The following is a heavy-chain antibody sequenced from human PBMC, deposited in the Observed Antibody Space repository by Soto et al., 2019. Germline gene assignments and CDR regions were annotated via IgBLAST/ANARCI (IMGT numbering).Heavy chain of an antibody. CDR3: TSHLVELSFPRAFDI. Sequence: EVQLVESGGGLVQPGGSLKLSCAASGFTVSGSAVHWVRQAYGKGLEWVGRIIRKTNSYATAYAASVKGRFTISSDDSKNTAYLQMNSLKTEDTAVYYWTSHLVELSFPRAFDIWGQGTMVTVSS. J-gene: IGHJ3*02. CDR1: GFTVSGSA. V-gene: IGHV3-73*01. CDR2: IIRKTNSYAT. D-gene: IGHD3-16*02.